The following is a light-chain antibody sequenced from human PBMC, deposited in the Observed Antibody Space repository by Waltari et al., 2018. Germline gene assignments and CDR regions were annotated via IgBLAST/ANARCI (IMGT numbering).Light chain of an antibody. CDR3: QQSTSIPLT. Sequence: DIQMTQSPSSLSASVGDRVTITCRASQTIPRYLNWYQQKPGKAPKLLIYGISNLHSGVPSRFSGSGSGTDFTLTISSLQPEDVATYYCQQSTSIPLTFGGGTKVDIK. CDR1: QTIPRY. V-gene: IGKV1-39*01. J-gene: IGKJ4*01. CDR2: GIS.